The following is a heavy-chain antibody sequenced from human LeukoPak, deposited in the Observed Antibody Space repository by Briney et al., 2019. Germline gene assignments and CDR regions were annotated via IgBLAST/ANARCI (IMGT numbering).Heavy chain of an antibody. Sequence: GGSLRLSCAASGFTFSSYAMSWVRQAPGKGLEWVSVISGSGGSTYYADSVKGRFTISRDNSKNTLYLQMNSLRAEDTAVYYCAKDEYSSGWYSLRYYFDYWGQGTLVTVSS. CDR1: GFTFSSYA. D-gene: IGHD6-19*01. J-gene: IGHJ4*02. CDR2: ISGSGGST. CDR3: AKDEYSSGWYSLRYYFDY. V-gene: IGHV3-23*01.